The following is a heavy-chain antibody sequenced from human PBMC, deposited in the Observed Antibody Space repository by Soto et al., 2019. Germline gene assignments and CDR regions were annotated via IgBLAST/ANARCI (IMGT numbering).Heavy chain of an antibody. CDR1: GGSISSSSYY. Sequence: PSETLSLTCTVSGGSISSSSYYWGWIRQPPGKGLEWIGSIYYSGSTYYNPSLKSRVTISVDTSKNQFSLKLSSVTAADTAVYYCAIRGYSSGWYYFDYWGQGTLVTVSS. D-gene: IGHD6-19*01. CDR3: AIRGYSSGWYYFDY. CDR2: IYYSGST. V-gene: IGHV4-39*01. J-gene: IGHJ4*02.